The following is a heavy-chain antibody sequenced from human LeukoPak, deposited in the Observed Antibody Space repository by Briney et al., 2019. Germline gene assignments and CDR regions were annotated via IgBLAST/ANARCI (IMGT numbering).Heavy chain of an antibody. Sequence: AASVKVSCKASGYTFTSYGISWVRQAPGQGLEWMGWISAYNGNTNYAQKLQGRVTMTTDTSTSTAYMELRSLRSDDTAVYYCVRFGAILEWLLWDPYYFDYWGQGTLVTVSS. CDR3: VRFGAILEWLLWDPYYFDY. D-gene: IGHD3-3*01. CDR2: ISAYNGNT. V-gene: IGHV1-18*01. J-gene: IGHJ4*02. CDR1: GYTFTSYG.